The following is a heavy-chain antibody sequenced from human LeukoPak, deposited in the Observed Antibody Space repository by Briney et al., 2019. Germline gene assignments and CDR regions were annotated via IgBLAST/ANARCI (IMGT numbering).Heavy chain of an antibody. D-gene: IGHD3-3*01. Sequence: SETLSLTCTVSGGSISSYYWSWIRQPAGKGLEWIGRIYTSGSTNYNPSLKSRVTMSVDTSKNQFSLKLSSVTAADTAVYYCARDLAYYDFWSGYSPGNWFDPWGQGTLVTVSS. CDR2: IYTSGST. V-gene: IGHV4-4*07. CDR3: ARDLAYYDFWSGYSPGNWFDP. J-gene: IGHJ5*02. CDR1: GGSISSYY.